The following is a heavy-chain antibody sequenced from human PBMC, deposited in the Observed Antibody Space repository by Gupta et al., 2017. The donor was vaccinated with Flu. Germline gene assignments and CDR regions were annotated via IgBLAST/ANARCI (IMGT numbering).Heavy chain of an antibody. J-gene: IGHJ4*02. D-gene: IGHD6-19*01. CDR2: IDHRGSA. CDR3: ARGGRMSVASTYFED. CDR1: GYSITNGYY. Sequence: QVQLQESGPGLVQSSETLSLTCAVSGYSITNGYYWGWLRHPPGEGLEWIAIIDHRGSAYYNPSLKTRVTMSVDTSKNEFSLKVNSVTAADTAVYFCARGGRMSVASTYFEDWGQGTLVTVSS. V-gene: IGHV4-38-2*01.